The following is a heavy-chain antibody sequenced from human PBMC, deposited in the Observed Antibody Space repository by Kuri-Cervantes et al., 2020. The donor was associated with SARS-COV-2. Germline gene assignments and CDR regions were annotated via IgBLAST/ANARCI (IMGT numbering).Heavy chain of an antibody. Sequence: GGSLRLSCAASGFTFNTYAMSWVRQAPGKGLEWVSAISGSGGSTYYADSVKGRFTISRDNSKNTLYLQMNSLRAEDTAVYYCAKSKGRENGWVYSSDLDAFDIWGQGTMVTVSS. CDR2: ISGSGGST. CDR3: AKSKGRENGWVYSSDLDAFDI. CDR1: GFTFNTYA. V-gene: IGHV3-23*01. J-gene: IGHJ3*02. D-gene: IGHD3-22*01.